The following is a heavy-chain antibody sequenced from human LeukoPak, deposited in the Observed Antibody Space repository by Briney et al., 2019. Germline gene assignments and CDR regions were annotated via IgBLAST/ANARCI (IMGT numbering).Heavy chain of an antibody. Sequence: PGGSLRLSCTASGFTFSTHAMTWVRQFPGKVLEWVSVISGSGGATHYADSVKGRFTISSDNSKNTVFLQMDSLRAEDTAVYYCAQGGYPGVVITVWGQGTTVTVS. D-gene: IGHD3-3*01. CDR3: AQGGYPGVVITV. V-gene: IGHV3-23*01. CDR1: GFTFSTHA. CDR2: ISGSGGAT. J-gene: IGHJ6*02.